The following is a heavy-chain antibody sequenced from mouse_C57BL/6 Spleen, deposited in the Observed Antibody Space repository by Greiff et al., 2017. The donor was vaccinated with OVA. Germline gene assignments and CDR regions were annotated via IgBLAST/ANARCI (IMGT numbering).Heavy chain of an antibody. CDR1: GYSITSGYD. D-gene: IGHD1-1*01. V-gene: IGHV3-1*01. CDR2: ISYSGST. CDR3: ARTAVVDWYFDV. J-gene: IGHJ1*03. Sequence: EVMLVESGPGMVKPSQSLSLTCTVTGYSITSGYDWHWIRHFPGNKLEWMGYISYSGSTNYNPSLKSRISITHDTSKNHFFLKLNSVTTEDTATYYCARTAVVDWYFDVWGTGTTVTVSS.